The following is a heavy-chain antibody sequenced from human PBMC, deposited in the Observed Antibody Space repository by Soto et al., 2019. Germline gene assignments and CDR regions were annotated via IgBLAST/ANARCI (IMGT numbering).Heavy chain of an antibody. V-gene: IGHV3-33*01. J-gene: IGHJ3*02. Sequence: GGSLRLSCAASGFNFRSHDMHWVRQAPGKGLEWVAVIWYDGSDKYFADSVKGRFTISRDNARNTLYLHMNSLRVEDTAGYYCARRQGSGSSAGALDIWGQGTMVTVSS. CDR2: IWYDGSDK. CDR1: GFNFRSHD. CDR3: ARRQGSGSSAGALDI. D-gene: IGHD6-19*01.